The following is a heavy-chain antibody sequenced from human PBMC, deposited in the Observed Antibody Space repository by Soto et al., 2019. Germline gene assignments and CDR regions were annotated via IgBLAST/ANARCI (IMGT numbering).Heavy chain of an antibody. CDR3: ARSYYDILTGYYPFDY. J-gene: IGHJ4*02. V-gene: IGHV4-59*01. CDR2: IYYSGST. CDR1: GGSISPYY. Sequence: SSETLSLTCTVAGGSISPYYWTWIRQPPGNGLEWIGYIYYSGSTNYNPSLKSRVTISVDTSKNQFSLKLSSVTAADTAVYYCARSYYDILTGYYPFDYWGQGTLVTVSS. D-gene: IGHD3-9*01.